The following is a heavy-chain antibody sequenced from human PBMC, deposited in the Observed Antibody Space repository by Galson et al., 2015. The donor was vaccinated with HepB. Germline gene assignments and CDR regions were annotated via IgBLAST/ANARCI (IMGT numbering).Heavy chain of an antibody. CDR1: GFTFSSYW. V-gene: IGHV3-74*01. D-gene: IGHD1-26*01. Sequence: SLRLSCAASGFTFSSYWMHWVRQAPGKGLVWVSRINSDGSSTSYADYVKGRFTISRDNSKNTLYLQMNSLRAEDTAVYYCAKGSYSGSYPWAYYFDYWGQGTLVTVSS. CDR3: AKGSYSGSYPWAYYFDY. CDR2: INSDGSST. J-gene: IGHJ4*02.